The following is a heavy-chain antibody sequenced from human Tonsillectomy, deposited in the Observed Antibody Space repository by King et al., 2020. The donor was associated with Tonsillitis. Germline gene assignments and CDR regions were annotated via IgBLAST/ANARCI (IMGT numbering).Heavy chain of an antibody. CDR3: ARSRETVLRYFDWLFDF. V-gene: IGHV1-18*04. J-gene: IGHJ4*02. D-gene: IGHD3-9*01. CDR2: ISAYNGIT. Sequence: QLVQSGAEVKKPGASVKVSCKASGYTFSGYGFSWVRQAPGQGLEWKGWISAYNGITNYAQKFQGRVVVTIDTATTTAYMELRSLSSDDTAVYYCARSRETVLRYFDWLFDFWGQGTLVTVSS. CDR1: GYTFSGYG.